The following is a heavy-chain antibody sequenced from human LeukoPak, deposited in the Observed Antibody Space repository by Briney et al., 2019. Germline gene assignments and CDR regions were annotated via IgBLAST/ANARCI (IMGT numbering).Heavy chain of an antibody. J-gene: IGHJ3*02. CDR3: ARGGDSSGYAEPNAFDI. CDR1: GFTFDDYA. V-gene: IGHV3-9*01. CDR2: ISWNSGSI. D-gene: IGHD3-22*01. Sequence: GGSLRLSCAASGFTFDDYAMHWVRQAPGKGLEWVSGISWNSGSIGYADSVKGRFTISRDNAKNSLYLQMNSLRAEDTAVYYCARGGDSSGYAEPNAFDIWGQGTMVTVSS.